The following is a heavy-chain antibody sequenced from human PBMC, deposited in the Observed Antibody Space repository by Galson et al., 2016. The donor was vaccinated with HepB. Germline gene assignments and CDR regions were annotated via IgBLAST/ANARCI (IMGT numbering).Heavy chain of an antibody. V-gene: IGHV3-23*01. J-gene: IGHJ4*02. CDR1: GSGFRAYG. CDR3: AIGAMGATWRN. Sequence: SLRLSCAVSGSGFRAYGMSWVRRAPGKGLEWVSDISGTGDNPHYAESVKGRLTMSRDNSKDTVYLEMNNLRVDDTAVYYCAIGAMGATWRNWGQGTLVTVSS. D-gene: IGHD1-26*01. CDR2: ISGTGDNP.